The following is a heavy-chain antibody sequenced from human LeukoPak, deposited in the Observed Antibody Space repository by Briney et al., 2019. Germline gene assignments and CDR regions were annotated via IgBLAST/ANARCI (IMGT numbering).Heavy chain of an antibody. J-gene: IGHJ4*02. CDR1: GYTFSIYG. CDR3: ARGALGDSVLADY. CDR2: ISAHNGNT. D-gene: IGHD2/OR15-2a*01. V-gene: IGHV1-18*01. Sequence: ASVKVSCKTSGYTFSIYGVSWVRQAPGQGLEWLGWISAHNGNTNYAQKVQGKVQGRVTMTTETSTSTAYMELRSLTSDDTAVYYCARGALGDSVLADYWGQGTLVNVAS.